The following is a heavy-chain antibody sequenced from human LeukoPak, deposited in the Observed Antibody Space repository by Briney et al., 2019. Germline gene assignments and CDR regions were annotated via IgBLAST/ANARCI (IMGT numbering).Heavy chain of an antibody. CDR1: GFTFSSYA. CDR3: ARETERLLGY. V-gene: IGHV3-30*04. J-gene: IGHJ4*02. CDR2: IAYDGRNK. D-gene: IGHD3-22*01. Sequence: GGSLRLSCAASGFTFSSYAMHWVRQAPGKGLGWVAVIAYDGRNKYYADSVKGRFTISRDNSKNTLYLQMNSLRAEDTAVYYCARETERLLGYWGQGTLVTVSS.